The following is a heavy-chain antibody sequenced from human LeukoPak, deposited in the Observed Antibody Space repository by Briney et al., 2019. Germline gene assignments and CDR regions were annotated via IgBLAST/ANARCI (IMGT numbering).Heavy chain of an antibody. CDR3: ARASRKYSGYGWLDY. D-gene: IGHD5-12*01. CDR1: GGTFSSYA. J-gene: IGHJ4*02. CDR2: IIPIFGTA. V-gene: IGHV1-69*13. Sequence: ASVKVSCKASGGTFSSYAISWVRQAPGQGLEWMGGIIPIFGTANYAQKFQGRVTITADESTSTAYMELSSLRSEDTAAYYCARASRKYSGYGWLDYWGQGTLVTVSS.